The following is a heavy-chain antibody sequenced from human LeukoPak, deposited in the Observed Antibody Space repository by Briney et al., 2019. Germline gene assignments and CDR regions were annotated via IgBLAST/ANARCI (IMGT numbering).Heavy chain of an antibody. CDR1: GGSISGFY. J-gene: IGHJ4*02. D-gene: IGHD1-26*01. CDR3: ARQYSGSYDY. CDR2: IYHSGRT. Sequence: PSETLSLTCTVSGGSISGFYWGWIRQPPGKGLEWIGSIYHSGRTYYNPSLKSRVTISVDTSKNQFSLKLSSVTAADTAVYYCARQYSGSYDYWGQGTLVTVSS. V-gene: IGHV4-38-2*02.